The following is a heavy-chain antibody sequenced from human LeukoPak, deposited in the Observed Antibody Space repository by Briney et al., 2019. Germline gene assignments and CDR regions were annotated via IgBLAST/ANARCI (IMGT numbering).Heavy chain of an antibody. CDR3: ARLSGNYYVDY. V-gene: IGHV3-48*01. CDR1: GFTFSAYA. D-gene: IGHD1-26*01. J-gene: IGHJ4*02. Sequence: GGSLRLSCAASGFTFSAYAMIWVRQAPGKGLEWVSYISSSSSTIYYADSVKGRFTISRDNAKNSLYLQVNSLRAEDTAVHYCARLSGNYYVDYWGQGTLVTVSS. CDR2: ISSSSSTI.